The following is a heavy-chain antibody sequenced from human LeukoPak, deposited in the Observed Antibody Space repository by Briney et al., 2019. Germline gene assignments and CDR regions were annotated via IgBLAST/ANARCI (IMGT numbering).Heavy chain of an antibody. CDR3: ARADGYKRGGFDY. Sequence: SETLSLTCTVSGGSISSGSYYSRWIRQPAGKGLEWIGRIYTSGSTNYNPSPKSQVTISVDTAKNQFSLKLSSVTAADTAVYYCARADGYKRGGFDYWGQGTLVTVSS. J-gene: IGHJ4*02. V-gene: IGHV4-61*02. CDR1: GGSISSGSYY. D-gene: IGHD5-24*01. CDR2: IYTSGST.